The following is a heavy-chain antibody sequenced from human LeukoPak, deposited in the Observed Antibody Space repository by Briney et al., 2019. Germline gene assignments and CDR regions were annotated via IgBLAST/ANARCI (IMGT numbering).Heavy chain of an antibody. CDR1: GGSISSYY. D-gene: IGHD3-3*01. Sequence: PSETLSLTCTASGGSISSYYWSWIRQPPGKGLEWIGYIYYSGSTNYNPSLKSRVTISVDTSKNQFSLKLSSVTAADTAVYYCARTNYDFWSAQTWFDIWGQGTMVTVPS. V-gene: IGHV4-59*08. CDR2: IYYSGST. J-gene: IGHJ3*02. CDR3: ARTNYDFWSAQTWFDI.